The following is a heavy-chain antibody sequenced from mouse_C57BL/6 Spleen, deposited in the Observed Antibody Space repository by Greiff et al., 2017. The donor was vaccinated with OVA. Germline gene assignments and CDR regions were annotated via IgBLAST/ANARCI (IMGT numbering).Heavy chain of an antibody. CDR3: ARDYYGSSYGAMDY. Sequence: QVQLQQPGAELVKPGASVKLSCKASGYTSTSYWMQWVKQRPGPGLEWIGEIDPSDSYTNYNQKFKGKATLTVDTSSSTAYMQLSSLTSEDSALYYCARDYYGSSYGAMDYWGQGTSVTVSS. CDR2: IDPSDSYT. V-gene: IGHV1-50*01. J-gene: IGHJ4*01. D-gene: IGHD1-1*01. CDR1: GYTSTSYW.